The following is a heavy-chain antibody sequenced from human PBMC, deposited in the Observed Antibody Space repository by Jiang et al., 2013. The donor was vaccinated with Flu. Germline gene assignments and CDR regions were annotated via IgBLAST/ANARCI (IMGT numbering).Heavy chain of an antibody. D-gene: IGHD3-22*01. V-gene: IGHV6-1*01. CDR3: ARTLGGHYYDSSGYYWFDP. CDR2: TYYRSKWYN. J-gene: IGHJ5*02. Sequence: SQTLSLTCAISGDSVSSNSAAWNWIRQSPSRGLEWLGRTYYRSKWYNDYAVSVKSRITINPDTSKNQFSLQLNSVTPEDTAVYYCARTLGGHYYDSSGYYWFDPWGQGTLVTVSS. CDR1: GDSVSSNSAA.